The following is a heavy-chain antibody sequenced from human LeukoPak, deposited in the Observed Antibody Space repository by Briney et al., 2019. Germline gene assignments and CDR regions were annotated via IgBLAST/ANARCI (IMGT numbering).Heavy chain of an antibody. Sequence: PGGSLRLSCAVSGFTFSTKSMNWVRQAPGKGLEWVSYITADSGTTYYADSVKGRFTISRDNAKNSLYLQMNSLRDEDTAVYYCARDRGGSSDAFDIWGQGTMVTVSS. CDR1: GFTFSTKS. V-gene: IGHV3-48*02. J-gene: IGHJ3*02. CDR3: ARDRGGSSDAFDI. D-gene: IGHD2-2*01. CDR2: ITADSGTT.